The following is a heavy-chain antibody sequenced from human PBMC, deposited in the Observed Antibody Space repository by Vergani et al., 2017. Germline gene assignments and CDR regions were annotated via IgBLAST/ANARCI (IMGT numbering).Heavy chain of an antibody. D-gene: IGHD2-2*01. J-gene: IGHJ6*02. CDR2: ISSSGSTI. V-gene: IGHV3-11*01. CDR1: GFTFSDYY. CDR3: ARQGYCSSTSCPRYYYYGMDV. Sequence: QVQLVESGGGLVQPGGSLRLSCAASGFTFSDYYMSWIRQAPGKGLEWVSYISSSGSTIYYADSVKGRFTISRDNAKNSLYLQMNSLRAEDTAVYYCARQGYCSSTSCPRYYYYGMDVWGQGTTVTVSS.